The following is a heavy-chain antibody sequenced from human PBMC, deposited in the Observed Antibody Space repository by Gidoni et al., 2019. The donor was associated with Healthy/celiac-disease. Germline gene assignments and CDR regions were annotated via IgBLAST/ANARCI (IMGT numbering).Heavy chain of an antibody. J-gene: IGHJ4*02. V-gene: IGHV1-3*01. CDR2: INAGNGNT. CDR1: GYTFTSYA. Sequence: QVQLVQSGAEVKKPGASVKVSCKSSGYTFTSYAMHWVRQAPGQRLEWMGWINAGNGNTKDSQKFQGRVTITRDTSESTAYMELSSLRSEDTAVYYCARTVFRAPLDYWGQGTLVTVSS. D-gene: IGHD4-17*01. CDR3: ARTVFRAPLDY.